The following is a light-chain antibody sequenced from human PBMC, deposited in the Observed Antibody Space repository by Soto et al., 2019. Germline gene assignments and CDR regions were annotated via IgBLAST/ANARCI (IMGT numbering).Light chain of an antibody. CDR3: QNYYNAPET. CDR1: QGISSY. V-gene: IGKV1-27*01. Sequence: DIQMTQSPSSLSASVGDRVTITCRASQGISSYLAWYQQRPGKVPKVLIYAASTLHSGVPSRFSGSGSGTDFTLTISNVLPEDVATYYCQNYYNAPETFGQGTKVEIK. J-gene: IGKJ1*01. CDR2: AAS.